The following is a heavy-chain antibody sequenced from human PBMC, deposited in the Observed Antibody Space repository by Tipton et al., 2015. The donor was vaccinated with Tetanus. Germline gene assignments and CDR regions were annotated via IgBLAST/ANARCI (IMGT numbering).Heavy chain of an antibody. D-gene: IGHD3-16*01. V-gene: IGHV4-30-4*08. J-gene: IGHJ6*02. CDR2: IYYSGST. CDR3: ARDHGITWGGMGYYYGMDV. CDR1: GGSITNGGYY. Sequence: TLSLTCTVSGGSITNGGYYWSWIRQHPGKGLESIGYIYYSGSTYYNPSLKSRVTISVDTSKNQFSLRLSSVTAADTAVYYCARDHGITWGGMGYYYGMDVWGQGTTVTVSS.